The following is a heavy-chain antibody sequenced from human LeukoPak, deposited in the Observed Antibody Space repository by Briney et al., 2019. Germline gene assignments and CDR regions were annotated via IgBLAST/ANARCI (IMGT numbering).Heavy chain of an antibody. CDR2: FDPEDGET. CDR3: ATSSTMVRGVIQYFQH. D-gene: IGHD3-10*01. V-gene: IGHV1-24*01. Sequence: ASVKVSCKVSGYTLTELSMHWVRQAPGKGLEWMGGFDPEDGETIYAQKFQGRVTMTEDTSTDTAYMELSSLRSEDTAVYYCATSSTMVRGVIQYFQHWGQGTLVTVSS. CDR1: GYTLTELS. J-gene: IGHJ1*01.